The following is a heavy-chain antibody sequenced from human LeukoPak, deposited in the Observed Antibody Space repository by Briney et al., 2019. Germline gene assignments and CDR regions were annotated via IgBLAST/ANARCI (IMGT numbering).Heavy chain of an antibody. D-gene: IGHD6-19*01. Sequence: PGGSLRLSCAASGFTFSSYAMHWVRQAPGKGLEWVEVMSYDGSKQYYADSAKGRFTISRDNSKNTLYVQMNSLRAEDTAVYYCARAGWGTVAGVFDYWGQGTLVTVSS. J-gene: IGHJ4*02. V-gene: IGHV3-30*01. CDR2: MSYDGSKQ. CDR1: GFTFSSYA. CDR3: ARAGWGTVAGVFDY.